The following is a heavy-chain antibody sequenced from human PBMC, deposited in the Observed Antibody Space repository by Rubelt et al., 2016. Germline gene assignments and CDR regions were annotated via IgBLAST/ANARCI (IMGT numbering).Heavy chain of an antibody. CDR2: IGPSDSYT. CDR1: GYSFTSYW. D-gene: IGHD4-23*01. Sequence: EVQLVQSGAEVKKPGESLRISCKGSGYSFTSYWISWVRQMPGKGLEWMGRIGPSDSYTNYSPSFPGHVTISADKSISTAYLQWSSLEASDTAMYYCARHAGDGGNSEDWFDPWGQGTLVTVSS. J-gene: IGHJ5*02. CDR3: ARHAGDGGNSEDWFDP. V-gene: IGHV5-10-1*01.